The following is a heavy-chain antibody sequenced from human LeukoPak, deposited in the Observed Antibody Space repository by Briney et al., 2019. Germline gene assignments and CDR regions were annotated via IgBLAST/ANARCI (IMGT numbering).Heavy chain of an antibody. V-gene: IGHV3-30*02. CDR1: GFTFSSYG. CDR2: IRYDGSNK. CDR3: AKDYYGSGSPDAFDI. J-gene: IGHJ3*02. Sequence: GGSLRLSCAASGFTFSSYGMHWVRQAPGKGLEWVAFIRYDGSNKYYADSVKGRFTISRDNSKNTLYLQMNSLRAEDTAVYHCAKDYYGSGSPDAFDIWGQGTMVTVSS. D-gene: IGHD3-10*01.